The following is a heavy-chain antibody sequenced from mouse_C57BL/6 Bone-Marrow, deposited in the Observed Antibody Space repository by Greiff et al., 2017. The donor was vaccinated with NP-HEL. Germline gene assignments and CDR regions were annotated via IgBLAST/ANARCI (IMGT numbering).Heavy chain of an antibody. Sequence: EVKLMESGGGLVKPGGSLKLSCAASGFTFSSYAMSWVRQTPEKRLEWVATISDGGSYTYYPDNVKGRFTISRDNAKNNLYLQMSHLKSEDTAMYYCARDQVGGCFDYWGQGTTLTVSS. CDR3: ARDQVGGCFDY. CDR2: ISDGGSYT. CDR1: GFTFSSYA. D-gene: IGHD1-1*02. J-gene: IGHJ2*01. V-gene: IGHV5-4*01.